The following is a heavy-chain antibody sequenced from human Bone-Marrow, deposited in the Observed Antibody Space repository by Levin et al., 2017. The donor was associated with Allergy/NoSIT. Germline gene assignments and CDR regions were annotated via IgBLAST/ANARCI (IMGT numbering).Heavy chain of an antibody. J-gene: IGHJ4*02. CDR3: ARHVAPTGRGPAAFDY. Sequence: NSSETLSLTCTVSGGSISSYYWSWIRQPPGKGLEWIGYIYYSGSTNYNLSLKSRVTISVDTSKNQFSLELNSVTAADSAVYYCARHVAPTGRGPAAFDYWGQGTLVTVSS. CDR2: IYYSGST. V-gene: IGHV4-59*08. D-gene: IGHD6-13*01. CDR1: GGSISSYY.